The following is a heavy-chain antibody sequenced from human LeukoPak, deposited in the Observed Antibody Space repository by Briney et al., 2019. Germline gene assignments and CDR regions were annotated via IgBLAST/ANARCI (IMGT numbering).Heavy chain of an antibody. CDR2: IKQDGSEK. V-gene: IGHV3-7*01. CDR1: GFTFSSYW. J-gene: IGHJ3*02. Sequence: GGSLRLSCAASGFTFSSYWMSWVRQAPGKGLECVANIKQDGSEKYYVDSVKSRFTISRDNAKNSLYLQMNSLRAEDTAVYYCARDRYRLVPYDAFDIWGQGTMVTVSS. D-gene: IGHD1-1*01. CDR3: ARDRYRLVPYDAFDI.